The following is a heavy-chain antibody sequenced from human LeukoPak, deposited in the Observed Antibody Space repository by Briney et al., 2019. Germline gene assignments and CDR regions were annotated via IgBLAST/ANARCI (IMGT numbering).Heavy chain of an antibody. CDR1: GGSISSYY. D-gene: IGHD3-3*01. CDR3: ARDTPYYDFWSGAYYYYMDV. J-gene: IGHJ6*03. V-gene: IGHV4-4*07. Sequence: SETLSLTCTVSGGSISSYYWSWIRQPAGKGLEWIGRIYTSGSTNYNPSLKSRVTMSVDTSKNQFSLKQSSVTAADTAVYYCARDTPYYDFWSGAYYYYMDVWGKGATVTVSS. CDR2: IYTSGST.